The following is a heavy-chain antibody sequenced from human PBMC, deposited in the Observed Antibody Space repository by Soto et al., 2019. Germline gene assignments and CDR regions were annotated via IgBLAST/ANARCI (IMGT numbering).Heavy chain of an antibody. Sequence: EVQLLDSGGGLVQPGGSLRLSCAASGYSFSTYAMSWVRQAPGKGLEWVSAISGTGGNTFYADSVKGRFTISRDNSKNTMYLQMNSLRAEDTAVYYCVKESMASAYADYWGQGTLVTVSS. V-gene: IGHV3-23*01. D-gene: IGHD2-2*01. CDR3: VKESMASAYADY. CDR2: ISGTGGNT. J-gene: IGHJ4*02. CDR1: GYSFSTYA.